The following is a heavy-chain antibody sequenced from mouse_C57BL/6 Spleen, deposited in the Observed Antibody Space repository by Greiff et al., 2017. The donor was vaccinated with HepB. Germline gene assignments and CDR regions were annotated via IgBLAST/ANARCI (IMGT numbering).Heavy chain of an antibody. CDR1: GYTFTSYW. J-gene: IGHJ1*03. CDR2: IDPSDSYT. D-gene: IGHD2-5*01. V-gene: IGHV1-59*01. Sequence: QVQLQQPGAELVRPGTSVKLSCKASGYTFTSYWMHWVKQRPGQGLEWIGVIDPSDSYTNYNQKFKGKATLTVDTSSSTAYMQLSSLTSEDSAVYYFARSNYVWYFDVWGTGTTVTVSS. CDR3: ARSNYVWYFDV.